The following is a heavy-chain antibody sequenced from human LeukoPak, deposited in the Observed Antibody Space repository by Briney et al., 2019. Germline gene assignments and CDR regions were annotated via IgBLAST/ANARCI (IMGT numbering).Heavy chain of an antibody. V-gene: IGHV1-2*02. Sequence: ASVKVSCKASGYTLTGYYMHWVRQAPGQGLEWMGWINPNSGGTNYAQKFQGRVTMTRDTSISTAYMELSRLRSDDTAVYYCARDPQVYCSSTSCYHGDYWGQGTLVTVSS. CDR3: ARDPQVYCSSTSCYHGDY. CDR2: INPNSGGT. J-gene: IGHJ4*02. D-gene: IGHD2-2*01. CDR1: GYTLTGYY.